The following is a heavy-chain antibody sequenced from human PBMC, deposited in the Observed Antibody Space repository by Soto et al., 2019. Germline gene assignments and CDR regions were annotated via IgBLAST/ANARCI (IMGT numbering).Heavy chain of an antibody. CDR1: AGTFSSYG. CDR3: ARDRSWKSYYSESSVPYFYGMDV. CDR2: IMPIFGTP. V-gene: IGHV1-69*01. D-gene: IGHD3-22*01. J-gene: IGHJ6*02. Sequence: QVQLVQSGAEVKKPGSSVKVSCKASAGTFSSYGISWVRQAPGQGLEWMGGIMPIFGTPNYAQKFQGRVTITADEATSTGYMELSSLTSEDTAVYYCARDRSWKSYYSESSVPYFYGMDVWGQGTTVTVSS.